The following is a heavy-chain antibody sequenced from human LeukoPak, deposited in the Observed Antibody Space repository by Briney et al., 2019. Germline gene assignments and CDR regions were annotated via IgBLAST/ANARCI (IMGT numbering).Heavy chain of an antibody. V-gene: IGHV4-39*01. Sequence: SETLSLTCTVSGGSISSGSYYWGWIRQPPGKGLEFIGNIYETGSTYYNPSLKSRVTIFVDTSKNQFSLRLSSVTAADTALYYCARRYSSSPFNYFDPWGQGTLVTVSS. J-gene: IGHJ5*02. CDR2: IYETGST. CDR3: ARRYSSSPFNYFDP. CDR1: GGSISSGSYY. D-gene: IGHD6-6*01.